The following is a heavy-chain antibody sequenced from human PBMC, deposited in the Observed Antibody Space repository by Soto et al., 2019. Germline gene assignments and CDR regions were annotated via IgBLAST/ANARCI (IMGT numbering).Heavy chain of an antibody. Sequence: QVQLVQSGAEVKKPGSSVKVSCKASGGTFSSYTISWVRQAPGQGLEWMGRIIPILGIANYAQKFQGRVTMTADKSTSTAYMELSSLRSEDTAVYYCAREQQLVPGIYYYYYMDVWGKGTTVTVSS. CDR1: GGTFSSYT. V-gene: IGHV1-69*08. D-gene: IGHD6-13*01. CDR3: AREQQLVPGIYYYYYMDV. CDR2: IIPILGIA. J-gene: IGHJ6*03.